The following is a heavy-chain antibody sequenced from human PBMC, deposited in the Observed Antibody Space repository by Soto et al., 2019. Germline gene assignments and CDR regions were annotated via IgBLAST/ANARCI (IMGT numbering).Heavy chain of an antibody. V-gene: IGHV3-48*01. CDR1: GFTFSSYS. Sequence: EVQLVESGGGLVQPGGSLRLSCAASGFTFSSYSMNWVRQAPGKGLEWVSYISSSRSTIYYADSVKGRFTISRDNAKNSLYLQMNSLRAEDTAVYYCARDCPGSITTCYGNEGFDSWGQGTLVTVSS. CDR3: ARDCPGSITTCYGNEGFDS. J-gene: IGHJ5*01. CDR2: ISSSRSTI. D-gene: IGHD2-2*01.